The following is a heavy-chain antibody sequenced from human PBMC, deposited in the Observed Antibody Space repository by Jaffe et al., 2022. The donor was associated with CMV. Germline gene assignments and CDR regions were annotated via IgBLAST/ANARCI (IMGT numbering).Heavy chain of an antibody. V-gene: IGHV3-48*03. CDR1: GFTFSSYE. Sequence: EVQLVESGGGLVQPGGSLRLSCAASGFTFSSYEMNWVRQAPGKGLEWVSYISSSGSTIYYADSVKGRFTISRDNAKNSLYLQMNSLRAEDTAVYYCAREEDDSSGYYWRIDYWGQGTLVTVSS. J-gene: IGHJ4*02. CDR3: AREEDDSSGYYWRIDY. D-gene: IGHD3-22*01. CDR2: ISSSGSTI.